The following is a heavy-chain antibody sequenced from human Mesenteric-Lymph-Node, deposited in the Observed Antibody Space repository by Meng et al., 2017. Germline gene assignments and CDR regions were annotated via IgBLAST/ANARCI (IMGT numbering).Heavy chain of an antibody. V-gene: IGHV4-34*01. CDR3: ARGPALSSYYLRASYYGMDV. CDR2: INHSGST. CDR1: GGSFSGYY. J-gene: IGHJ6*02. D-gene: IGHD3-10*01. Sequence: SETLSLTCAVYGGSFSGYYWSWIRQPPGKGLEWIGEINHSGSTNYNPSLKSRITISVDTSKNQFSLKLSSVTAADTAVYCCARGPALSSYYLRASYYGMDVWGQGTTVTVSS.